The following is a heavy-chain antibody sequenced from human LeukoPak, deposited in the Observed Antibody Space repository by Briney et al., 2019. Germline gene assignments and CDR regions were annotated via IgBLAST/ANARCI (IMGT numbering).Heavy chain of an antibody. V-gene: IGHV1-69*04. Sequence: ASVKVSCKASGGTFSSYAISWVRQAPGQALEWMGRIIPIFGIANYAQKFQGRVTITADKSTSTAYMELSSLRSEDTAVYYCASKSDWYDPNDAFDIWGQGTMVTVSS. CDR3: ASKSDWYDPNDAFDI. D-gene: IGHD1-1*01. CDR1: GGTFSSYA. CDR2: IIPIFGIA. J-gene: IGHJ3*02.